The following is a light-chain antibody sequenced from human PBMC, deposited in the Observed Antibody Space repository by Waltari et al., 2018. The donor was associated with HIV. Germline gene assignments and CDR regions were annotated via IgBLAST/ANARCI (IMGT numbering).Light chain of an antibody. CDR1: SSNIGSNY. CDR2: RNN. Sequence: QSVLTQPPSASGTSGQRVTISCSGSSSNIGSNYVYWYQQLPGTAPKLLIYRNNQRPSGVPDRFSGSKSGTSASLAISGLRSEDEADYYCPAWDDSLSGRYVFGTGTKVTVL. CDR3: PAWDDSLSGRYV. J-gene: IGLJ1*01. V-gene: IGLV1-47*01.